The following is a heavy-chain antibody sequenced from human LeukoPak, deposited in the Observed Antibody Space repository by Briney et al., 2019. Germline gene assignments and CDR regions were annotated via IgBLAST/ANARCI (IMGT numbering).Heavy chain of an antibody. CDR3: ARGARLDTAMVTSWFDP. J-gene: IGHJ5*02. Sequence: PSETLSLTCTVSGGSISSYYWSWIRQPPGKGLEWIGYIYYSGSTNYNPSLKSRVTISVDTSKNQFSLKLSSVAAADTAVYYCARGARLDTAMVTSWFDPWGQGTLVTVSS. D-gene: IGHD5-18*01. CDR1: GGSISSYY. CDR2: IYYSGST. V-gene: IGHV4-59*01.